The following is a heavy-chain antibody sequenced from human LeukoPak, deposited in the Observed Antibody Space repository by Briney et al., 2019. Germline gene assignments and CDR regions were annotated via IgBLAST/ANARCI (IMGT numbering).Heavy chain of an antibody. CDR2: IYYSGST. D-gene: IGHD6-13*01. CDR3: ARLIQQSDAFDI. CDR1: GGSISSYY. V-gene: IGHV4-59*08. J-gene: IGHJ3*02. Sequence: SETLSLTCTVSGGSISSYYWSWIRQPPGKGLEWIGYIYYSGSTNYNPSLKSRVTISVGTSKNQFSLKLSSVTAADTAVYYCARLIQQSDAFDIWGQGTMVTVSS.